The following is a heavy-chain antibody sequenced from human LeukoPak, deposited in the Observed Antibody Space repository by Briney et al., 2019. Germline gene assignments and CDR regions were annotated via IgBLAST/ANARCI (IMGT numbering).Heavy chain of an antibody. CDR3: ARTVRFLDPYGLDV. CDR2: IFYSGST. CDR1: GGSISSSNSY. J-gene: IGHJ6*02. D-gene: IGHD3-3*01. V-gene: IGHV4-39*01. Sequence: SETLSLTCTVSGGSISSSNSYWGWIRQPPGKGLEWIGSIFYSGSTYYNPSLKSRVTISVDTSKNQFSLRLSSVTAADTAVFYCARTVRFLDPYGLDVWGQGTTVTVSS.